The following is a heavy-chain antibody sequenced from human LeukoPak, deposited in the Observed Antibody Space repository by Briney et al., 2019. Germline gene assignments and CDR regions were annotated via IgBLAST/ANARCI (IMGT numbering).Heavy chain of an antibody. CDR3: ARDHVTGSGRFDY. J-gene: IGHJ4*02. D-gene: IGHD3-3*01. CDR2: LIPIFGTA. Sequence: SVKVSCKASGVTFSSYAISWVRQAPGQGLEWVGGLIPIFGTANYAQKFQGRVTITTDESTSTAYMELSSLRSEDTAVYYCARDHVTGSGRFDYWGQGTLVTVSS. V-gene: IGHV1-69*05. CDR1: GVTFSSYA.